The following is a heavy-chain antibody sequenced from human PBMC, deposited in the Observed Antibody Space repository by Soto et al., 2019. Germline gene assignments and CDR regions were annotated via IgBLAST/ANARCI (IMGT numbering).Heavy chain of an antibody. J-gene: IGHJ4*01. CDR2: ISYDGSNK. V-gene: IGHV3-30*18. CDR3: AKLSGPFDY. D-gene: IGHD2-8*02. Sequence: LIVSCASSGIPCSSYGVHWVRQAPGKGLEWVAVISYDGSNKYYADSVKGRFTISRDNSKNTLYLQMNSLRAEDTAVYYCAKLSGPFDYSGHGTLVTVSS. CDR1: GIPCSSYG.